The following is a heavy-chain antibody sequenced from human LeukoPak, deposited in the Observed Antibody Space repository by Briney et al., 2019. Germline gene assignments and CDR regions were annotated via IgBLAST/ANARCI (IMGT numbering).Heavy chain of an antibody. Sequence: PGGSLRLSCAASGLTFSHSSINWVRQAPGKGLEWVAGISSTSRDTYYADSVKGRFTISRDNAKKSLYLQMSSLRGEDTAVYYCARDRVDFGDWSRYYHYGMDVWGQGTTVTVTS. CDR2: ISSTSRDT. CDR3: ARDRVDFGDWSRYYHYGMDV. J-gene: IGHJ6*02. V-gene: IGHV3-21*01. D-gene: IGHD4-17*01. CDR1: GLTFSHSS.